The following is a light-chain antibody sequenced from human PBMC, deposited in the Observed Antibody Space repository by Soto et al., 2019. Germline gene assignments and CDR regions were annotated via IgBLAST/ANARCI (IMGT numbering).Light chain of an antibody. CDR1: QSVSSSY. J-gene: IGKJ4*01. V-gene: IGKV3-20*01. Sequence: EIVLTQSPGTLSLSPGERATLSCRASQSVSSSYLAWYQQRPGRAHSLLIYGASSMATGMPDRFSGSGSGTDFTLTISRLEPEDFAVYYCQQYGSSPLTFGGGTKVVI. CDR3: QQYGSSPLT. CDR2: GAS.